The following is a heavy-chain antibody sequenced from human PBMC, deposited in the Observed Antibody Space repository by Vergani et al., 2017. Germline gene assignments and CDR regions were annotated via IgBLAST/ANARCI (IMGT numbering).Heavy chain of an antibody. CDR2: ISYDGSNK. V-gene: IGHV3-30*03. CDR3: AMHSPKYYDFWSGYYAYYGMDV. Sequence: QVQLVESGGGVVQPGRSLRLSCAASGFTFSSYGMHWVRQAPGKGLEWVAVISYDGSNKYYADSVKGRFTISRDNSKNTLYLQMNSLRAEDTAVYYCAMHSPKYYDFWSGYYAYYGMDVWGQGTTVTVSS. J-gene: IGHJ6*02. CDR1: GFTFSSYG. D-gene: IGHD3-3*01.